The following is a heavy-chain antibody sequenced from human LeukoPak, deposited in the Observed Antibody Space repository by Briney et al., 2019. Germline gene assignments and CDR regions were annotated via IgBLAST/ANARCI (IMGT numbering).Heavy chain of an antibody. CDR1: GYTFTSYD. Sequence: VASVKVSCKASGYTFTSYDINWVRQATGQGLEWMGWMNPNSGNTGYAQKFQGRVTMTRNTSISTAYMELSSLRSEDTAVYYCARSYDFWSGYYVYYYYYMDVWGKGTTVTVSS. J-gene: IGHJ6*03. V-gene: IGHV1-8*01. CDR3: ARSYDFWSGYYVYYYYYMDV. D-gene: IGHD3-3*01. CDR2: MNPNSGNT.